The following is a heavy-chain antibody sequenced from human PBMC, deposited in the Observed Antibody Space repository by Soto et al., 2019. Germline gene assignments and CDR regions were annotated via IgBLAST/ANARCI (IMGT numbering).Heavy chain of an antibody. CDR3: ARHPTFCGWEYYFDY. J-gene: IGHJ4*02. CDR2: VYYSGST. V-gene: IGHV4-39*01. Sequence: SETLSLTCTVSGDSVSSSNYYWGWIRQPPGKGLEWIGSVYYSGSTYYNPSLKSRVTMSVDTSKNQFSLKLSSVTAADAAVYYCARHPTFCGWEYYFDYWGQGTPVTVSS. CDR1: GDSVSSSNYY. D-gene: IGHD6-19*01.